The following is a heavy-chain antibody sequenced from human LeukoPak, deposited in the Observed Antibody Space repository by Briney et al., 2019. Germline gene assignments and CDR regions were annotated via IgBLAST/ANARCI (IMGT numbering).Heavy chain of an antibody. CDR1: GYTFTSYD. CDR2: MNPNSGNT. Sequence: ASVKVSCKASGYTFTSYDINWVRQPTGQGLEWMGWMNPNSGNTGYAQKFQGRVTMTRNTSISTAYMELSSLRSEDTAVYYCARAYCSSTSCYLGIYYYYRLDVWGQGTTVTVYS. J-gene: IGHJ6*02. V-gene: IGHV1-8*01. D-gene: IGHD2-2*01. CDR3: ARAYCSSTSCYLGIYYYYRLDV.